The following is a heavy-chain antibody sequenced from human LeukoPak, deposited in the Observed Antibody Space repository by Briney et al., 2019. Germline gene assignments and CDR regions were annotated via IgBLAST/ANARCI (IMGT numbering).Heavy chain of an antibody. V-gene: IGHV3-23*01. Sequence: GGSLRLSCAASGFTFSSYWMHWVRQAPGKGLEWVSAISGSGGSTYYADSVKGRFTISRDNSKNTLYLQMNSLRAEDTAVYYCAKGQSLELFDYWGQGTLVTVSS. J-gene: IGHJ4*02. CDR2: ISGSGGST. D-gene: IGHD1-7*01. CDR3: AKGQSLELFDY. CDR1: GFTFSSYW.